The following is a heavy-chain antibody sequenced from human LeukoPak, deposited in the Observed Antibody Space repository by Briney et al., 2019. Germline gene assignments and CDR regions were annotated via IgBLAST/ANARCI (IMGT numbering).Heavy chain of an antibody. Sequence: SVKDSCQASGCTFTGYYMHWVRQAPGRGLEWMGWINPNRGGTNYAQKFQGRVTMTRDTSISTAYMELSRLRSDDTAVYYCARSRGYSSGWYRGGARYYFDYWGQGTLVTVSS. J-gene: IGHJ4*02. CDR3: ARSRGYSSGWYRGGARYYFDY. D-gene: IGHD6-19*01. CDR1: GCTFTGYY. CDR2: INPNRGGT. V-gene: IGHV1-2*02.